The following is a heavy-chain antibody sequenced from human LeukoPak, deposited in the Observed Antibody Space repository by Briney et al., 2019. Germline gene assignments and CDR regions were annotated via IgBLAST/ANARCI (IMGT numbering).Heavy chain of an antibody. J-gene: IGHJ6*02. D-gene: IGHD2-15*01. V-gene: IGHV3-30-3*01. Sequence: GGSLRLSCAASGFTFSSYAMHWVRQAPGKGLEWVAVISYDGGNKYYADSVKGRFTISRDNSKNTLYLQMNSLRAEDTAVYYCARRDCSGGSCYFRFGYYYGMDVWGQGTTVTVSS. CDR1: GFTFSSYA. CDR2: ISYDGGNK. CDR3: ARRDCSGGSCYFRFGYYYGMDV.